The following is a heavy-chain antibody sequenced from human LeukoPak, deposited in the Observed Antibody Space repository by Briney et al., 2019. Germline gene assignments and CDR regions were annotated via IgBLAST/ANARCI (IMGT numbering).Heavy chain of an antibody. J-gene: IGHJ3*02. CDR2: TFYRSKWYY. V-gene: IGHV6-1*01. Sequence: SQTLSLTCAISGDSVSSNSASWNWIRQSPSRGLEWLGRTFYRSKWYYDSAVSERGRITINPDTSKNQFSLQLNSVTPEDTAVYYCARDGDYVTVVQPWIGAFDMWGQGTMVTVSS. CDR1: GDSVSSNSAS. D-gene: IGHD2/OR15-2a*01. CDR3: ARDGDYVTVVQPWIGAFDM.